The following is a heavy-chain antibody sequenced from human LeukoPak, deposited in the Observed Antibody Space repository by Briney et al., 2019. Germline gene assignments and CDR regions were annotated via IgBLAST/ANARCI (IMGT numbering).Heavy chain of an antibody. J-gene: IGHJ6*02. Sequence: ASVKVSCKASGYTFTSYDINWVRQATGQGLEWMGWMNPNSGNTGYAQKFQGRVTMTRNTSISTAYMELSSLRSEDTAVYYCARHPLDIVVVPAAITRYRYYGMDVWGQGTTVTVSS. V-gene: IGHV1-8*01. CDR1: GYTFTSYD. CDR3: ARHPLDIVVVPAAITRYRYYGMDV. D-gene: IGHD2-2*02. CDR2: MNPNSGNT.